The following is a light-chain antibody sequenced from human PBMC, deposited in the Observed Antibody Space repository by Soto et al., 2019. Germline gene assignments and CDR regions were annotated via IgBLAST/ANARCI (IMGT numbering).Light chain of an antibody. CDR2: SNN. J-gene: IGLJ1*01. V-gene: IGLV1-44*01. Sequence: QSVLTQPPSASGTPGPRVTISCSGSSSNIGSNTVNWYQQLPGTAPKLLIYSNNQRPSGVPDRFSGSKSGTSASLAISGLQSEDEADYYCAAWDDGLNGSWVLGTGTKLTVL. CDR1: SSNIGSNT. CDR3: AAWDDGLNGSWV.